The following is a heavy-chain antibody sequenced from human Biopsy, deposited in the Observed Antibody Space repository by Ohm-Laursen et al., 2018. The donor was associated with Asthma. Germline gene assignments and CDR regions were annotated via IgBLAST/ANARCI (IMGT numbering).Heavy chain of an antibody. J-gene: IGHJ3*02. CDR2: ISKDASTQ. Sequence: SLRLSCAAPGFSFSNFAIHWVRQAPGKGLEWVGVISKDASTQDYADPVKGRFTMARDNSKNTLDLQMNSLREEDTAEYYCVRDGTDDAFDIWGQGTVVSVSS. V-gene: IGHV3-30*01. CDR3: VRDGTDDAFDI. D-gene: IGHD1-1*01. CDR1: GFSFSNFA.